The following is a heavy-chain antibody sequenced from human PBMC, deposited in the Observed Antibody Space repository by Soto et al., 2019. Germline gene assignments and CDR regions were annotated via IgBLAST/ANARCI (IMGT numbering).Heavy chain of an antibody. J-gene: IGHJ5*02. Sequence: EVQLVESGGGLVKPGGSLRLSCAASGFTFSSYSMNWVRQAPGKGLEWVSSISSSSSYIYYADSVKGRFTISRDNAKNSLDLQMNSLRAEDTAVYYCARDSAGFLNHHYNWFDPWGQGTLVTVSS. D-gene: IGHD6-19*01. CDR2: ISSSSSYI. CDR3: ARDSAGFLNHHYNWFDP. CDR1: GFTFSSYS. V-gene: IGHV3-21*01.